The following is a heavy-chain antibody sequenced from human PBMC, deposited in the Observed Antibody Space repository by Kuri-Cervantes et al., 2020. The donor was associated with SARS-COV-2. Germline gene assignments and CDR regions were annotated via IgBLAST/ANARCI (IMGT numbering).Heavy chain of an antibody. Sequence: ASVKVSCKASGYTFTGYYMHWVRQAPGQGLEWMGWISAYNGNTNYAQKLQGRVTMTTDTSTSTAYMELRSLRSDDTAVYYCARDGYDFWSGHYTFDYYYYYMDVWGKGTTVTVSS. D-gene: IGHD3-3*01. CDR2: ISAYNGNT. J-gene: IGHJ6*03. V-gene: IGHV1-18*04. CDR1: GYTFTGYY. CDR3: ARDGYDFWSGHYTFDYYYYYMDV.